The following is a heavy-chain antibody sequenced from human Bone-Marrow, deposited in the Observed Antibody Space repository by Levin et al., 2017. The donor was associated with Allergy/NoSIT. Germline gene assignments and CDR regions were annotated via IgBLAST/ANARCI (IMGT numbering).Heavy chain of an antibody. Sequence: GGSLRLSCAASGFTFSAYAMSWVRQAPGMGLEWVSIISGNSRSTYYTDSVKGRLTISRDNSKNTLNLQMSSLRAEDTAVYYCAKGHYYESSGFLYKSDAFDMWGQGTLVTVSS. J-gene: IGHJ3*02. CDR3: AKGHYYESSGFLYKSDAFDM. CDR2: ISGNSRST. V-gene: IGHV3-23*01. D-gene: IGHD3-22*01. CDR1: GFTFSAYA.